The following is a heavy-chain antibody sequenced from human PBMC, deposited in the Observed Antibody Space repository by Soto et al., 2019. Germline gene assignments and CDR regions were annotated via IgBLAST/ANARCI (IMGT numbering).Heavy chain of an antibody. CDR3: ATVFEH. Sequence: EVQLVESGGSSVQPGGSLRLSCVASGITFSGYWMHWVRQVPGKGLVWVARVDSDGSGTSYADSVKGRFTISRDNAKNTLYLQRNSLRVEDTAVYYCATVFEHWGQGIPVTVSS. CDR1: GITFSGYW. CDR2: VDSDGSGT. V-gene: IGHV3-74*01. J-gene: IGHJ4*02.